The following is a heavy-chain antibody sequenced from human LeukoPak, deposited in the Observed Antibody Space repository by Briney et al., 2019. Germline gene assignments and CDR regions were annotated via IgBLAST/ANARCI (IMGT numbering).Heavy chain of an antibody. Sequence: SVKVSCKASGGTSSTYAISWVRQAPGQGLEWMGRIIPILAIANYAQKFQGRVTITADKSTSTAYMELSSLRSEDTAVYYCARDRETMTTTGGIDYWGQGTLVTVSS. CDR1: GGTSSTYA. CDR2: IIPILAIA. D-gene: IGHD4-17*01. J-gene: IGHJ4*02. V-gene: IGHV1-69*04. CDR3: ARDRETMTTTGGIDY.